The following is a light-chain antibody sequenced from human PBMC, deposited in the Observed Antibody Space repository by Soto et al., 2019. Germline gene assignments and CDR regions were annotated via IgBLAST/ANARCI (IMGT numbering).Light chain of an antibody. CDR2: DVS. CDR1: SSDVGGYNY. CDR3: SSYAGGNVVV. Sequence: QSALTQPPSASGSPGQSVTISCTGTSSDVGGYNYVCWYQQYPGKDPKLMIYDVSKRPSGVADRFSGSKLGNTASLTVSGLQAEDEADYYCSSYAGGNVVVFGGGTKLTVL. V-gene: IGLV2-8*01. J-gene: IGLJ2*01.